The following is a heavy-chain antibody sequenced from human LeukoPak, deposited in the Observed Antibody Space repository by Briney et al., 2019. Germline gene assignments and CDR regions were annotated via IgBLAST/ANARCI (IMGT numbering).Heavy chain of an antibody. J-gene: IGHJ6*02. D-gene: IGHD2-8*01. CDR3: VKSDCTNGVCYSYCYGMDV. V-gene: IGHV3-64D*09. Sequence: PGGSLRLSCSASGFTFSSYAMHWVRQAPGKGLEYVSAISSNGGSTYYADSVKGRFTISRDNSKNTLYLQMSSLRAEDTAVYYCVKSDCTNGVCYSYCYGMDVWGQGTTVTVSS. CDR1: GFTFSSYA. CDR2: ISSNGGST.